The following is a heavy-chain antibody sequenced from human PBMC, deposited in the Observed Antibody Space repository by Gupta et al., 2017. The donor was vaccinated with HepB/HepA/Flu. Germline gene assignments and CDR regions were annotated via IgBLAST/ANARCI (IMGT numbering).Heavy chain of an antibody. CDR2: IDWDDDK. D-gene: IGHD3-22*01. CDR3: ARVIYDTSVFVFDY. J-gene: IGHJ4*02. CDR1: GFSLSTSGMR. Sequence: QVTLKESGPALVKPTQTLTLTCTFSGFSLSTSGMRVSWIRQPPGKALEWLARIDWDDDKLYSTSLKTRLTISKDTSKNQVVLTMTNMDPVDTATYYCARVIYDTSVFVFDYWGQGTLVTVSS. V-gene: IGHV2-70*04.